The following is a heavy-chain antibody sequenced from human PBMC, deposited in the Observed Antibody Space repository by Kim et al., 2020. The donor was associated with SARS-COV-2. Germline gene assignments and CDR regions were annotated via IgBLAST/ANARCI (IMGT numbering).Heavy chain of an antibody. J-gene: IGHJ4*02. CDR2: IFRGGST. CDR3: ARDPVGDGYSFFDY. Sequence: GGSLRLSCAVSGLTVTSNHMTWIRQAPGRGLEWVSVIFRGGSTYYAASVQGRFTISRDYYKNKLSLQMNSLRAEDTAIYYCARDPVGDGYSFFDYWGQGTLFTVSS. CDR1: GLTVTSNH. D-gene: IGHD4-4*01. V-gene: IGHV3-53*01.